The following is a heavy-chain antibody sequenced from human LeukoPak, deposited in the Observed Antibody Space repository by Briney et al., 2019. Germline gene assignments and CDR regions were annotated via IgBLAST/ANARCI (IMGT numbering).Heavy chain of an antibody. V-gene: IGHV3-21*04. CDR1: GFTFSSYS. J-gene: IGHJ4*02. CDR2: IRSSSSDI. CDR3: AKRRKAAADY. Sequence: GESLRLSCAASGFTFSSYSMNWVRQAPGKGLEWVSFIRSSSSDIYYADSVKGRFTISRDNAKNSLYLQMNSLRAEDTAVYYCAKRRKAAADYWGQGTLVTVSS. D-gene: IGHD6-13*01.